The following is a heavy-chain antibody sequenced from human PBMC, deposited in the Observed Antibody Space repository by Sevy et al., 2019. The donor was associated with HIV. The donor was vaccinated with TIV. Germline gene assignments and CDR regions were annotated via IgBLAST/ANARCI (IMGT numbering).Heavy chain of an antibody. CDR2: VYYTGST. Sequence: SETLSLTCTVSGDSISSSYWSWIRQPPGKGPEWIGYVYYTGSTDYNPSLKSRVTISIDTSKSQFSLKLSSVTTAYTAVYYCARCRSSYGYSYYYYMDVWGKGTMVTVSS. CDR1: GDSISSSY. J-gene: IGHJ6*03. D-gene: IGHD3-16*01. CDR3: ARCRSSYGYSYYYYMDV. V-gene: IGHV4-59*08.